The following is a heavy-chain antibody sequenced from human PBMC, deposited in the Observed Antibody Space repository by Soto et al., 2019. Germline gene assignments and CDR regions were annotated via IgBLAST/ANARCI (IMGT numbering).Heavy chain of an antibody. CDR2: IIPIFGTA. CDR1: GGTFSSYA. V-gene: IGHV1-69*13. Sequence: PVKVSCKASGGTFSSYASSWVRQAPGQGLEWMGGIIPIFGTANYAQKFQGRVTITADESTSTAYMELSSLRSEDTAVYYCARDKQEGCFDPWGQGTLVTVSS. J-gene: IGHJ5*02. CDR3: ARDKQEGCFDP.